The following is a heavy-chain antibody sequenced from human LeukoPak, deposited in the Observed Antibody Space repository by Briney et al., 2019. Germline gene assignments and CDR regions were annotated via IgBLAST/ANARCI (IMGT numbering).Heavy chain of an antibody. CDR3: ASFYGDYNNWFDP. J-gene: IGHJ5*02. CDR2: INPNSGGT. D-gene: IGHD4-17*01. Sequence: ASVKVSCKASGYTFTGYYMHCVRQAPGQGLGWMGWINPNSGGTNYAQKFQGRVTMTRDTSISTAYMELSRLRSDDTAVYYCASFYGDYNNWFDPWGQGTLVTVSS. CDR1: GYTFTGYY. V-gene: IGHV1-2*02.